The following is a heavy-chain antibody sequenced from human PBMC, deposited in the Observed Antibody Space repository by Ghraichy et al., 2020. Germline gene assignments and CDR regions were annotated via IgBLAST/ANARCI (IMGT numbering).Heavy chain of an antibody. CDR2: ISSRSSFT. D-gene: IGHD2-21*01. CDR3: ARDTSVVANCGGDCYP. Sequence: GGSLRLSCAASGFTFSGYNMHWVRQAPGKGLEWVSSISSRSSFTYYADSVKGRFTVSRDNAKNSLYLQMNSLRADDTAVYYCARDTSVVANCGGDCYPWGQGTLVTVSS. CDR1: GFTFSGYN. J-gene: IGHJ5*02. V-gene: IGHV3-21*01.